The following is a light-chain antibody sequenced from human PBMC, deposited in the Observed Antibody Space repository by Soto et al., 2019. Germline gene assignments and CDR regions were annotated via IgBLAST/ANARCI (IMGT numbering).Light chain of an antibody. Sequence: QAVVTQPPSASGTPGQRVTISCSGRSSNIGSNYVYWYQQLPGTAPKLLIYRNNQRPSGVPDRFSGSKSGTSASLAISGLRFEHEADYYCAAWDDSLSGVVFGGGTKVTVL. CDR2: RNN. J-gene: IGLJ2*01. CDR3: AAWDDSLSGVV. CDR1: SSNIGSNY. V-gene: IGLV1-47*01.